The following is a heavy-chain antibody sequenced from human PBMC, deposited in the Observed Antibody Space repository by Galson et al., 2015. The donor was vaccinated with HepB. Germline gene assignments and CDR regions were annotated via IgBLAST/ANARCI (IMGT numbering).Heavy chain of an antibody. V-gene: IGHV6-1*01. D-gene: IGHD6-19*01. CDR2: TYYRSKWYN. Sequence: CAISGDSVSSNSAAWNWIRQSPSRGFEWLGRTYYRSKWYNDYAVSVKSRITINPDTSKNQFSLQLNSVTPEDTAVYYCARGDYSSGLDYFDYWGQGTLVTVSS. CDR3: ARGDYSSGLDYFDY. CDR1: GDSVSSNSAA. J-gene: IGHJ4*02.